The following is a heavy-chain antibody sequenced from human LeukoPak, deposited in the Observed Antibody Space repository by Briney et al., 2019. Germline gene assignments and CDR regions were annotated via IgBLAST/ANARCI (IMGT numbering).Heavy chain of an antibody. V-gene: IGHV3-64*01. CDR3: ARNTSMSYYFDS. J-gene: IGHJ4*02. D-gene: IGHD5-18*01. Sequence: GGSLRLSCAASGFTFSSYAMHWVRQAPGTGLEYVSGISSNGASTYYANSVKGRFTISRDNSKNTLYLQMGSLRAEDMAVYYCARNTSMSYYFDSWGQGTLVTVSS. CDR2: ISSNGAST. CDR1: GFTFSSYA.